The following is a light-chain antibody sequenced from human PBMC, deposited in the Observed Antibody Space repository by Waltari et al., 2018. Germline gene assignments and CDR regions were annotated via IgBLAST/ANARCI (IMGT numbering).Light chain of an antibody. J-gene: IGKJ2*01. CDR2: AAS. CDR3: QQGEASPYT. Sequence: DILMTQSPSSVSASVGDRVTITCRASQDVRRWLAWYQQKPGKPPNLLIYAASSLQSGVPSRFSGSGSGTHFTLTISSLQPEDFATYYCQQGEASPYTFGQGTKLEIK. V-gene: IGKV1-12*01. CDR1: QDVRRW.